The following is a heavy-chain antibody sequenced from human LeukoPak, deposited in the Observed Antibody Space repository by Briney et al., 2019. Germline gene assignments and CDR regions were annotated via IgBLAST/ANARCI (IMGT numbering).Heavy chain of an antibody. D-gene: IGHD2-2*02. CDR1: GGSISSGGYY. Sequence: SETLSLTCTVSGGSISSGGYYWSWIRQHPGKGLEWIGYIYYSGSTYYNPSLKSRVTISVDTSKNQFSLKLSSVTAADTAVYYCASLGVPAAIGAFDIWGQGTMVTVSS. CDR2: IYYSGST. CDR3: ASLGVPAAIGAFDI. V-gene: IGHV4-31*03. J-gene: IGHJ3*02.